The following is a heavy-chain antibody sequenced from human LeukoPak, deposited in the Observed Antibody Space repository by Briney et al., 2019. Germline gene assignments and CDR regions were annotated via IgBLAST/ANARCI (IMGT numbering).Heavy chain of an antibody. D-gene: IGHD6-6*01. CDR2: IYPGDSDT. CDR3: ARRVRSSNYFDY. J-gene: IGHJ4*02. CDR1: GYSFTTYW. V-gene: IGHV5-51*01. Sequence: GESLKISCKGSGYSFTTYWIGWVRPMPGKGLEWMGIIYPGDSDTRYSPSFQGQVTLSADTSLSTAYPQWSSLKPSHTPMYYCARRVRSSNYFDYWGQGTLVTVSS.